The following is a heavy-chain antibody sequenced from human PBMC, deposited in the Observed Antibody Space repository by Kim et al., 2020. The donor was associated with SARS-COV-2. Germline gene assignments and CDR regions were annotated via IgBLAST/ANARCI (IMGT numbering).Heavy chain of an antibody. CDR1: GFTFSLYG. CDR2: VMADGST. Sequence: GGSLRLFCSASGFTFSLYGMHWIRQAPGKGLEYASAVMADGSTYYGDSVKGRFTMSRDNSKNMVYLQMSSLRVDDTAVYYCVTGKGYYYDTWGQGTLVIVSS. D-gene: IGHD3-22*01. CDR3: VTGKGYYYDT. J-gene: IGHJ4*02. V-gene: IGHV3-64D*06.